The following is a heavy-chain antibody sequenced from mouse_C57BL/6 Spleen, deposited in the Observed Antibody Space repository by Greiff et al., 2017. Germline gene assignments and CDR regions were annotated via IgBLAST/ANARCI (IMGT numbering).Heavy chain of an antibody. V-gene: IGHV1-69*01. CDR1: GYTFTTYC. J-gene: IGHJ4*01. Sequence: QVQLLQPGPELVMPGASVKLSCKASGYTFTTYCMHWVKHRPGQGLKLIGGIYPSDSCTNSNQKFKGKSTFTVDNSSSTAYMQLSSLTSEDSAVYSCARPGDYEVRRAIDYWGQGTSVTVSS. CDR2: IYPSDSCT. D-gene: IGHD2-4*01. CDR3: ARPGDYEVRRAIDY.